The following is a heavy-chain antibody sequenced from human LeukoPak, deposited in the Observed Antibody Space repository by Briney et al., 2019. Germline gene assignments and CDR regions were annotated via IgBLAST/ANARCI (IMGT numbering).Heavy chain of an antibody. V-gene: IGHV4-34*01. Sequence: KPSETLSLTCAVYGGSFSGYYWSWIRQPPGKGLEWIGEINHSGSTNYNTSLKSRVTISVDTSKNQFSLKLSSVTAADTAVYYCARGLYWAYFDYWGQGTLVTVSS. D-gene: IGHD2-8*02. CDR2: INHSGST. J-gene: IGHJ4*02. CDR1: GGSFSGYY. CDR3: ARGLYWAYFDY.